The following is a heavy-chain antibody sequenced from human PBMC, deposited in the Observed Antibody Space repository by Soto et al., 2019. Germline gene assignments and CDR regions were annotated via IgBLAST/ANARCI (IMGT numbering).Heavy chain of an antibody. CDR3: ARRYGGNFDY. CDR1: GGSISSGGYS. Sequence: SETLSLTCAVSGGSISSGGYSWSWIRQPPGKGLEWIGYIYDSGSTYYNPSLKSRVTISVDTSKNQFSLKLSSVTAADTAVYYCARRYGGNFDYWGQGTLVTVAS. CDR2: IYDSGST. J-gene: IGHJ4*02. D-gene: IGHD1-26*01. V-gene: IGHV4-30-2*02.